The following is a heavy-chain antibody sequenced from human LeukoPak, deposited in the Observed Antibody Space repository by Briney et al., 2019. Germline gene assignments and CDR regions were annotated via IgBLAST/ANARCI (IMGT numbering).Heavy chain of an antibody. CDR3: ARRSWGSDFDY. CDR2: IYSSGSA. CDR1: GGSLSNYY. D-gene: IGHD3-16*01. Sequence: SETLSLTCSVSGGSLSNYYWTWIRRPPGKGLEWIGYIYSSGSANYNPSLKGRVNISIDTSENQFSPKLSSVTAADTAVYYCARRSWGSDFDYWGQGALVTVSS. V-gene: IGHV4-59*01. J-gene: IGHJ4*02.